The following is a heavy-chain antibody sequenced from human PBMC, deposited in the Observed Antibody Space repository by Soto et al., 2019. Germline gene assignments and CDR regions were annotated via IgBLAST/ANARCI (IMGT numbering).Heavy chain of an antibody. J-gene: IGHJ5*02. Sequence: WEPLSLTCTVSGCSIRSYYWSWIRQPPGKGLEWIGYIYYSGSTNYNPSLKSRVTISVDTSKNQFSLKLSSVTAADTAVYYCARSIDPWGQGTLVTVS. V-gene: IGHV4-59*12. CDR1: GCSIRSYY. CDR2: IYYSGST. CDR3: ARSIDP.